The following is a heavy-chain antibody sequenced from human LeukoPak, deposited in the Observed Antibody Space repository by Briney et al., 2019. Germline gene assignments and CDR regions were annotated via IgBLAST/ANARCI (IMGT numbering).Heavy chain of an antibody. CDR3: AREDSGSYYNFYYFYMDV. J-gene: IGHJ6*03. V-gene: IGHV3-66*01. D-gene: IGHD3-10*01. CDR2: IYSGGST. Sequence: GGSLRLSCAASEFSVGSNYMTWVRQAPGKGLEWVSLIYSGGSTYYADSVKGRFTISRDNSKNTLYLQMNSLRAEDTAVYYCAREDSGSYYNFYYFYMDVWGKGTTVTISS. CDR1: EFSVGSNY.